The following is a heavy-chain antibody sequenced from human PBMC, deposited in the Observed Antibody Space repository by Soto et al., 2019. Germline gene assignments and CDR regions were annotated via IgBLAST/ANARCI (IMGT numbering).Heavy chain of an antibody. CDR1: GFTFSSYA. Sequence: PGGSLRLSCAASGFTFSSYAMSWVRQAPGKGLEWVSAISGSGGSTYYADSVKGRFTISRDNSKNTLYLQMNSLRAEDTAVYYCAKRAIAAAGTPPYYYGMDVWGQGTTVTVSS. CDR2: ISGSGGST. D-gene: IGHD6-13*01. V-gene: IGHV3-23*01. CDR3: AKRAIAAAGTPPYYYGMDV. J-gene: IGHJ6*02.